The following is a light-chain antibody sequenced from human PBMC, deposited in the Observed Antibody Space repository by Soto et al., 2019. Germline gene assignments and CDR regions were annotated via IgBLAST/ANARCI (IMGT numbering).Light chain of an antibody. Sequence: DIQMTQSPSTLSASVGDRVTITCRASQSISSWLAWYQQRPGKAPKLLIYDASSLESGVPSRFSGSGSGREFTLTISSLQPDDFATYYCQQYYTYPFTFGPGTKVDIK. CDR1: QSISSW. CDR2: DAS. CDR3: QQYYTYPFT. J-gene: IGKJ3*01. V-gene: IGKV1-5*01.